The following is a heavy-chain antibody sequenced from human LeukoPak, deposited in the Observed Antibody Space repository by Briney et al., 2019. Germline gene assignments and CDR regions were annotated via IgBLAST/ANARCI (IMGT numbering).Heavy chain of an antibody. CDR2: IYHSGST. J-gene: IGHJ3*02. CDR3: ADVSSSWYGDAFDI. CDR1: GYSISSGYY. D-gene: IGHD6-13*01. V-gene: IGHV4-38-2*02. Sequence: SETLSLTCTVSGYSISSGYYWGWIRQPPGKGLEWIGSIYHSGSTYYNPSLKSRVTISVDTSKNQFSLKLSSVTAADTAVYYCADVSSSWYGDAFDIWGQGTMVTVSS.